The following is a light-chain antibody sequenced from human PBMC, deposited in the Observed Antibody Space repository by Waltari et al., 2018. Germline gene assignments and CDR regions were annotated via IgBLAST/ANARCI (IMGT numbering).Light chain of an antibody. J-gene: IGKJ2*01. CDR1: QNIRNF. CDR2: AAT. CDR3: QQSYSTPYT. V-gene: IGKV1-39*01. Sequence: DIQMTQSPSSLSASVGDRVTITCRASQNIRNFLNWYQQKPGKAPRLLIYAATTLQTGVPARFSGNRSGTDFTLTIRDLQPEDFATYSCQQSYSTPYTFGQGTKVEIK.